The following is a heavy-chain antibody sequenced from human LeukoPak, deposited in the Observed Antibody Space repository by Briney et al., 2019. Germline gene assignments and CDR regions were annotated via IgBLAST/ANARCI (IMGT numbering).Heavy chain of an antibody. J-gene: IGHJ4*02. CDR3: ARGENFDY. V-gene: IGHV4-34*01. CDR2: INHSGST. Sequence: PGGSLRLSCAASGFTFSSYAMSWIRQPPGKGLEWIGEINHSGSTNYNPSLKSRVTISVDTSKNQFSLKLSSVTAADTAVYYCARGENFDYWGQGTLVTVSS. CDR1: GFTFSSYA.